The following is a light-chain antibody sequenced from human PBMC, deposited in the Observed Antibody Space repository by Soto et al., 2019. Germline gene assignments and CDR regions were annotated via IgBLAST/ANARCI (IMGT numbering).Light chain of an antibody. CDR1: QSVSSTY. J-gene: IGKJ2*01. CDR2: RAS. V-gene: IGKV3-20*01. CDR3: QQYGSSSYT. Sequence: EIVLTQSPGTLSLSPGERATLSCRASQSVSSTYLAWYQQKPGQAPGLLIYRASSRAAGIPDRFSGSGSGTDFALTISRLEPEDFAVYYCQQYGSSSYTFGQGTKLEIK.